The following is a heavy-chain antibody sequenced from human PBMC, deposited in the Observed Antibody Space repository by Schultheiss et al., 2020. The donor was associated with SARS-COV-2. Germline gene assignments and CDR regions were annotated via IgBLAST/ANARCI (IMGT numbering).Heavy chain of an antibody. CDR3: ARQGISRYFETSDP. Sequence: SETLSLTCTVSGGSISNYYWTWIRQPPGKGLEWIGEINHSGSTNYNPSLKSRVTISVDTSKNQFSLKLSSVTAADTAVYYCARQGISRYFETSDPWGQGTLVTVSS. J-gene: IGHJ5*02. CDR1: GGSISNYY. D-gene: IGHD3-9*01. V-gene: IGHV4-34*01. CDR2: INHSGST.